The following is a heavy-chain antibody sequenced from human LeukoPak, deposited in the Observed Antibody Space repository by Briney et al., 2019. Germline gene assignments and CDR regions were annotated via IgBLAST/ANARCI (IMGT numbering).Heavy chain of an antibody. CDR2: ITSSSSAI. CDR1: GFTFSSYS. V-gene: IGHV3-48*02. Sequence: GGSLRLSCAASGFTFSSYSTDWVRQAPGKGLEWVSYITSSSSAIYYADSVKGRFTISRDNAKNSLYLQMNSLRDEDTAVYYCAQRSNRYDITWGQGTLVTVSS. CDR3: AQRSNRYDIT. D-gene: IGHD1-20*01. J-gene: IGHJ4*02.